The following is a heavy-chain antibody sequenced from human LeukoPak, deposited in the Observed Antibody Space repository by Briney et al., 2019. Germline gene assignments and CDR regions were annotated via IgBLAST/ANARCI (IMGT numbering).Heavy chain of an antibody. J-gene: IGHJ4*02. D-gene: IGHD3-22*01. CDR2: ISYDGSNK. CDR1: GFTFSSYG. Sequence: PGRSLRPSCAASGFTFSSYGMHWVRQAPGKGLEWVAVISYDGSNKYYADSVKGRFTISRDNSKNTLYLQMNSLRAEDTAVYYCAKDTVYYDSSGYFVDYWGQGTLVTVSS. CDR3: AKDTVYYDSSGYFVDY. V-gene: IGHV3-30*18.